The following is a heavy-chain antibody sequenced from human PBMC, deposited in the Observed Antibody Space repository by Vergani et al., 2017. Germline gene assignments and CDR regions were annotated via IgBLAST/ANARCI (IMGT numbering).Heavy chain of an antibody. J-gene: IGHJ4*02. V-gene: IGHV3-30*03. CDR1: GFTFSSYG. CDR2: ISYDGSNK. D-gene: IGHD1-26*01. CDR3: ARDFVGASXFDY. Sequence: QVQLVESGGGVVQPGRSLRLSCAASGFTFSSYGMHWVRQAPGKGLEWVAVISYDGSNKYYADSVKGRFTISRDNSKNTLYLQMNSLRAEDTAVYYCARDFVGASXFDYWGQGTLVTVSS.